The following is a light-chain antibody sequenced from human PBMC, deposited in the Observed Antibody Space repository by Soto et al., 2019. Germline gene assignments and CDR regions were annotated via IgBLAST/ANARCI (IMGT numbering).Light chain of an antibody. CDR3: QQRSNWPIT. Sequence: EILLTQSPGTLSLSPGERATLTCRASQSVSNNLAWYQQKPGQAPRLLIFDASNRHTGIPARFSGSGSGTDCTLTISRLEPEDFAVYYCQQRSNWPITFGQGTRLEIK. J-gene: IGKJ5*01. V-gene: IGKV3-11*01. CDR2: DAS. CDR1: QSVSNN.